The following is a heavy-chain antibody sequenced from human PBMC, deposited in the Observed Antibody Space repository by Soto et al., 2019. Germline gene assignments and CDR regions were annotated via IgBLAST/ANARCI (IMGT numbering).Heavy chain of an antibody. V-gene: IGHV3-72*01. CDR2: IRNKANNYTT. Sequence: EVQLVESGGNLVQPGGSLRLSCAASGFTFSDHYMDWVRQAPGKGLEWVGRIRNKANNYTTNYAASVKGRFTISRDDSKNSLYLKVNSLKTEDTAVYYCTRVKLLGFGVDPRTNERASDYWGQGTLVTVSS. CDR3: TRVKLLGFGVDPRTNERASDY. CDR1: GFTFSDHY. D-gene: IGHD3-10*01. J-gene: IGHJ4*02.